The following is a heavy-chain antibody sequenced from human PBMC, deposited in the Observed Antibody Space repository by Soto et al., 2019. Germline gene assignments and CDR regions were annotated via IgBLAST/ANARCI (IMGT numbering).Heavy chain of an antibody. CDR1: GGTFSSYA. V-gene: IGHV1-69*12. D-gene: IGHD1-26*01. J-gene: IGHJ6*02. CDR2: IIPIFGTA. Sequence: QVQLVQSGAEVKKPGSSVKVSCKASGGTFSSYAISWVRQAPGQGLEWMGGIIPIFGTANYAQKFQGRVTITAEEATSTACMELSSLRSEDTAVYYCASEPVGATTEDYYYYGMEVWGQGTTVTVSS. CDR3: ASEPVGATTEDYYYYGMEV.